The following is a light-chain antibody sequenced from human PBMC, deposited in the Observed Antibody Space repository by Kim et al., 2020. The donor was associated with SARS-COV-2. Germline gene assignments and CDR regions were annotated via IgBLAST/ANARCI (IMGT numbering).Light chain of an antibody. J-gene: IGKJ2*01. CDR1: QSVSSY. V-gene: IGKV3-15*01. CDR2: VAS. Sequence: EIVMTQSPATLSVSPGERATLSCRASQSVSSYLAWYQQKPGQAPRLLIYVASTRATGIPARFSGSGSGTEFTLTISSLQPEDFAVYYCQQYINWPPENTFGQGTKLEIK. CDR3: QQYINWPPENT.